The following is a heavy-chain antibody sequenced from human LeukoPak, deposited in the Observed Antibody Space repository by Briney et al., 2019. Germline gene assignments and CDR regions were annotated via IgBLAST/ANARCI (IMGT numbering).Heavy chain of an antibody. CDR2: IYYSGST. Sequence: SETLSPTCTVSGDSISGSDYHWGWIRQPPGKGLEWIGTIYYSGSTYYNPSLKSRVPISVDTSKNQFSLTLSSVTAADTAVFYCARRDSNYSFDFWGQGTLVTVSS. CDR1: GDSISGSDYH. CDR3: ARRDSNYSFDF. D-gene: IGHD4-11*01. V-gene: IGHV4-39*01. J-gene: IGHJ4*02.